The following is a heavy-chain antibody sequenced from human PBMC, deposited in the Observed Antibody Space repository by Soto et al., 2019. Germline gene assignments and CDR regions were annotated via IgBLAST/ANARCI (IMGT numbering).Heavy chain of an antibody. CDR3: ARDYYDSSDYTTNWVPP. J-gene: IGHJ5*02. CDR2: IYHTGNT. D-gene: IGHD3-22*01. CDR1: GGSISNSRYY. Sequence: PSETLSLTCTVSGGSISNSRYYWAWIRQPPGKGLEWIGSIYHTGNTYYNPSLRSRVTISVDTSKNQFSLKLTSVTAADTAVYYCARDYYDSSDYTTNWVPPWGLGTLVTVS. V-gene: IGHV4-39*01.